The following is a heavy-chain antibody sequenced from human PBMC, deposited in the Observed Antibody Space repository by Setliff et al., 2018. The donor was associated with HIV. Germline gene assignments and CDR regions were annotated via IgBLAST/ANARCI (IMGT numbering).Heavy chain of an antibody. V-gene: IGHV1-18*01. Sequence: VSCKASGYTFTSYGISWVRQAPGQGLEWMGWISAYNGNTSYAQKFQGRVTMTRDTSTSTVYMELSSLRSEDTAVYYCCAPGWAFDIWGQGTMVTVSS. CDR2: ISAYNGNT. CDR1: GYTFTSYG. J-gene: IGHJ3*02. CDR3: CAPGWAFDI.